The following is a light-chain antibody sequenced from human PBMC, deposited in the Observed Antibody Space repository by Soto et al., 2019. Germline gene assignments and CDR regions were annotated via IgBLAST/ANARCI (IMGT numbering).Light chain of an antibody. CDR1: QSVSNNY. Sequence: EIVLTQSPGTLSLSPGERATLSCRASQSVSNNYLAWYQQKPGQAPRLLIYGASTRTFDVPDRFSGSGSGTNFTLTIRRLKPEDFAVYYCQHYGTSLTFGGGTKLDIK. CDR2: GAS. J-gene: IGKJ4*01. CDR3: QHYGTSLT. V-gene: IGKV3-20*01.